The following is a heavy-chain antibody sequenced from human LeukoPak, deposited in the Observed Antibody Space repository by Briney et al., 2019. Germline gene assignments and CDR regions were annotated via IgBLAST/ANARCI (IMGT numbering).Heavy chain of an antibody. CDR2: IKQDGSEK. V-gene: IGHV3-7*02. CDR1: GFIFSSYW. Sequence: GGSLRLSCAASGFIFSSYWMSWVRQAPGKGLEWVGNIKQDGSEKYYVDFVKGRFTISRDNAKNSLYLQMNSLRAEDTAVYYCAYGGYYFNYWGQGTLVTVSS. J-gene: IGHJ4*02. D-gene: IGHD3-16*01. CDR3: AYGGYYFNY.